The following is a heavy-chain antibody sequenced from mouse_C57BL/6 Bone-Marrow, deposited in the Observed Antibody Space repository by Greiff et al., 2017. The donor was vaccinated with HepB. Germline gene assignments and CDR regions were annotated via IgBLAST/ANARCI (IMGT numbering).Heavy chain of an antibody. D-gene: IGHD4-1*01. CDR1: GYTFTDYE. V-gene: IGHV1-15*01. Sequence: QVQLQQSGAELVRPGASVTLSCKASGYTFTDYEMHWVKQTPVHGLEWIGAIEPETGGTAYNQKFKGKAILTADKSSSSAYMELRSLTSEDSAVYYCTSSFWGYWGQGTSVTVSS. J-gene: IGHJ4*01. CDR3: TSSFWGY. CDR2: IEPETGGT.